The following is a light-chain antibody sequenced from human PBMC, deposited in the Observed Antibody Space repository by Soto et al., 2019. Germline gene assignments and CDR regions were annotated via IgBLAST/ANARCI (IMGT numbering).Light chain of an antibody. V-gene: IGKV4-1*01. J-gene: IGKJ2*01. CDR1: QSVLYSSNNKNY. Sequence: DIVMTQSPDSLAVSLGERATINCKSSQSVLYSSNNKNYLAWYQQKAGQPPKLLIYWASTRESGVPDRFSGSGSGTDVTLASSRRQAEDVAVYYCQQYYTPPYTCGQGTKLEIK. CDR2: WAS. CDR3: QQYYTPPYT.